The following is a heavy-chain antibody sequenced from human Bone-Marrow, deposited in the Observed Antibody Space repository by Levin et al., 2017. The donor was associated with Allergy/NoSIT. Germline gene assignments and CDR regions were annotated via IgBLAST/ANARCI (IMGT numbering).Heavy chain of an antibody. CDR3: ARATSSWYPIDY. J-gene: IGHJ4*02. D-gene: IGHD6-13*01. Sequence: GGSLRLSCAASGFTFSSYEMNWVRQAPGKGLEWISYISSSSSSMYYVDSVKGRFTISRDNAKNSLYLQMHILRAEDTAVYFCARATSSWYPIDYWGQGTLVTVSS. CDR2: ISSSSSSM. V-gene: IGHV3-48*03. CDR1: GFTFSSYE.